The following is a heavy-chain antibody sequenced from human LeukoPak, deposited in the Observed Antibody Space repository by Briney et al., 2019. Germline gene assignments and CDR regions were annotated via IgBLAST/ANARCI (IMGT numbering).Heavy chain of an antibody. Sequence: SETLSLTCSVSGGSLSNYYWTWIRQPPGKGLEWIGYIYSSGSTNYNPSLRSRVSISVDTSENQFSLNLSSVTAADTAVYYCARDISTHDAIDIWGQGTMVTVSS. V-gene: IGHV4-59*01. CDR2: IYSSGST. D-gene: IGHD2/OR15-2a*01. J-gene: IGHJ3*02. CDR1: GGSLSNYY. CDR3: ARDISTHDAIDI.